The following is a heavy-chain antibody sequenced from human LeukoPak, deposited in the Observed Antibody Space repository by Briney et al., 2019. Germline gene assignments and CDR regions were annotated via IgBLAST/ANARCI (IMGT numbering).Heavy chain of an antibody. CDR1: GFTFSSYW. CDR3: VREGDIVVVPAAHVWDY. Sequence: GGSLRLSCAASGFTFSSYWMHWVRQAPGKGLVWVSRINTDGSSTSYADSVKGRFTISRDNAKNSLYLQMNSLRAEDTAVYYCVREGDIVVVPAAHVWDYWGQGTLVTVSS. D-gene: IGHD2-2*01. CDR2: INTDGSST. V-gene: IGHV3-74*01. J-gene: IGHJ4*02.